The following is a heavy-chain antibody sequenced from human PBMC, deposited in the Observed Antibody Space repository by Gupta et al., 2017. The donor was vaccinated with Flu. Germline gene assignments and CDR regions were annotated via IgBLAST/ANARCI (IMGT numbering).Heavy chain of an antibody. D-gene: IGHD6-13*01. CDR3: AKDRSGNPAIDY. CDR2: IAAAGDRT. Sequence: EVQLLESGGGLVQPGGSLRLSCAVSGLTFSDHAMHWVRQAPGKGLEWFSSIAAAGDRTYYADSVMGRFTISRDNSKNTLYLQMTSLRGDDTALYYCAKDRSGNPAIDYWGQGTLVTVSA. V-gene: IGHV3-23*01. CDR1: GLTFSDHA. J-gene: IGHJ4*02.